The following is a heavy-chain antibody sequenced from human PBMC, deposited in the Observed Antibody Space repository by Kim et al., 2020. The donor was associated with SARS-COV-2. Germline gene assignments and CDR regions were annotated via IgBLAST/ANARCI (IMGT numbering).Heavy chain of an antibody. CDR1: GFTFSSYG. D-gene: IGHD6-13*01. V-gene: IGHV3-33*01. CDR2: IWYDGSNK. CDR3: ARDPRRVVEYSSRGRGGPNGMDV. J-gene: IGHJ6*02. Sequence: GGSLRLSCAASGFTFSSYGMHWVRQAPGKGLEWVAVIWYDGSNKYYADSVKGRFTISRDNSKNTLYLQMNSLRAEDTAVYYCARDPRRVVEYSSRGRGGPNGMDVWGQGTTVTVSS.